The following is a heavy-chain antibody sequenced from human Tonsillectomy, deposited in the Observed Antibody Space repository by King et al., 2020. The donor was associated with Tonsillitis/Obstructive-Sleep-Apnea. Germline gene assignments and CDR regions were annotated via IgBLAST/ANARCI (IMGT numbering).Heavy chain of an antibody. CDR1: GFIFSSYA. J-gene: IGHJ4*02. CDR3: ASPITGLDYVNF. V-gene: IGHV3-23*04. Sequence: VQLVESGGGLVQPGGSLRLSCAASGFIFSSYAMTWVRQAPGKGLEWLSTINGSDDSTYYADSVKGRFTISRDNSRNTLYLQVNSLRAGDTAVYYCASPITGLDYVNFWGQGTLVTVSS. CDR2: INGSDDST. D-gene: IGHD4-17*01.